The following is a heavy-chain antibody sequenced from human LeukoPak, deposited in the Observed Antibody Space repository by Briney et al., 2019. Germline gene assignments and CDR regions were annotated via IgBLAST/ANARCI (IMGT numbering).Heavy chain of an antibody. Sequence: GGSLRLSCAASGFTFSSYAMSWVRQAPGKGLEWVSAISGSGGSTYYADSVKGRFTISRDNSKNTLYLQMNSLRAEDTAVYYCAKGSGLYYYDSSGAQSRWFDPWGQGTLVTVSS. CDR2: ISGSGGST. V-gene: IGHV3-23*01. CDR3: AKGSGLYYYDSSGAQSRWFDP. D-gene: IGHD3-22*01. J-gene: IGHJ5*02. CDR1: GFTFSSYA.